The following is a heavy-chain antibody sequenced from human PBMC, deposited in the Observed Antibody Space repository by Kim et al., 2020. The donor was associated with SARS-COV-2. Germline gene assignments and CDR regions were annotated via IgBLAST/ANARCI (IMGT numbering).Heavy chain of an antibody. CDR1: GYTFTNYY. J-gene: IGHJ4*02. CDR3: ARDRGMAAHFLVH. CDR2: INLSGGST. D-gene: IGHD3-10*01. Sequence: ASVKVSCKSSGYTFTNYYMHWVRQAPGQGPEWMGVINLSGGSTSYAQRFQGRVTVTRDTSTSTVYMELRSLTPEDTAVYYCARDRGMAAHFLVHWGQGTLVTVSS. V-gene: IGHV1-46*01.